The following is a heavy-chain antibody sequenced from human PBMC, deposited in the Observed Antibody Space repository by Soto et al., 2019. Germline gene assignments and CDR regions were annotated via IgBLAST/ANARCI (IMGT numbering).Heavy chain of an antibody. CDR1: GFSSSPFW. CDR2: IKQDGSEE. J-gene: IGHJ4*02. D-gene: IGHD6-19*01. Sequence: EVQLVESGGGLVQPGGSLRLSCADSGFSSSPFWMTWVRQAPGKGLEWVALIKQDGSEELYVDSVKGRFTISRDNAKNSVYLQMDRLRGEDTAVDYCTGGSGWLQTDWGQGTLVTVSS. V-gene: IGHV3-7*04. CDR3: TGGSGWLQTD.